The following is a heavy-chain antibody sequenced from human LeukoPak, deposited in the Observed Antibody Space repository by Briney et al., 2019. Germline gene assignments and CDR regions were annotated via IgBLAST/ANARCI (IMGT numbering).Heavy chain of an antibody. CDR2: IYYSGST. Sequence: SGTLSLTCAVSGGSISSSRWWSWVRQPPGKGLEWIGSIYYSGSTYYNPSLKSRVTISVDTSKNQFSLKLSSVTAADTAVYYCARIKQWLVEDYWGQGTLVTVSS. CDR1: GGSISSSRW. V-gene: IGHV4-4*02. D-gene: IGHD6-19*01. J-gene: IGHJ4*02. CDR3: ARIKQWLVEDY.